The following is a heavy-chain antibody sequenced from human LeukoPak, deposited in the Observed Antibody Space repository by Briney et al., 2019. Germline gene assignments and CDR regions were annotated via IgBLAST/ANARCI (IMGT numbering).Heavy chain of an antibody. V-gene: IGHV1-69*06. J-gene: IGHJ4*02. CDR2: IIPIFGTA. Sequence: SVKVSCKASGYTFTDFYMLWVRQAPGQGLEWMGGIIPIFGTANYAQKFQGRVTITADKSTSTAYMELSSLRSEDTAVYYCAKSRDGYNYYYYFDYWGQGTLVTVSS. CDR1: GYTFTDFY. CDR3: AKSRDGYNYYYYFDY. D-gene: IGHD5-24*01.